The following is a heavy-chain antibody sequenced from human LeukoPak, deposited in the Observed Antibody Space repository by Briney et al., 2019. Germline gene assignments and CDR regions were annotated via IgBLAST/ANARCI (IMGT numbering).Heavy chain of an antibody. CDR2: ISSGSNDI. J-gene: IGHJ4*02. CDR1: GFTFSTYS. D-gene: IGHD5-18*01. Sequence: GGSLRLSCAASGFTFSTYSMTWVRQAPGKGLEWVSSISSGSNDISYADSVKGRFTISRDNAKYSLYLQVNSLRAEDTAVYYCARLTGVVNAFDYWGQGTLVTVSS. CDR3: ARLTGVVNAFDY. V-gene: IGHV3-21*01.